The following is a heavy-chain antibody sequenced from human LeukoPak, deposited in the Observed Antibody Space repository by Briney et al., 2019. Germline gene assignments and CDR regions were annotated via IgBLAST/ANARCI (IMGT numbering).Heavy chain of an antibody. CDR2: INHSGST. Sequence: PSETLSLTCAVYGGSFSGYYWSGIRQPPGKGLEWIGEINHSGSTNYNPSLKSRVTISVDTSKNQFSLKLSSVTAADTAVYYCASGSTALTGDFDYSGQGTLVTVSS. V-gene: IGHV4-34*01. CDR1: GGSFSGYY. D-gene: IGHD3-9*01. J-gene: IGHJ4*02. CDR3: ASGSTALTGDFDY.